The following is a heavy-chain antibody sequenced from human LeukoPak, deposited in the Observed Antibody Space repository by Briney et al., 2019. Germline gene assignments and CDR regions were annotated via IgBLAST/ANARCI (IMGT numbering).Heavy chain of an antibody. CDR3: AKVGGGGELLIGLIDY. V-gene: IGHV3-48*03. CDR1: GFTFSNYE. CDR2: ISSSGSDI. J-gene: IGHJ4*02. D-gene: IGHD1-26*01. Sequence: PGGSLRLSCAASGFTFSNYEMHWVRQAPGKGLEWVSYISSSGSDIYYADSVKGRFTISSDNSKNTLYLQMNSLRAEDTAVYYCAKVGGGGELLIGLIDYWGQGTLVTVSS.